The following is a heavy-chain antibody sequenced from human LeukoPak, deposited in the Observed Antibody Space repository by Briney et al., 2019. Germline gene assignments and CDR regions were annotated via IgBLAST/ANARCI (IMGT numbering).Heavy chain of an antibody. CDR1: GYTFTGYY. Sequence: ASVKDSCKASGYTFTGYYMHWVRQAPGQGLEWMGRINPNSGGTNYAQKFQGRVTMTRDTSISTAYMELSRLRSDDTAVYYCARVRQQFVAGVDYWGQGTLVTVSS. CDR2: INPNSGGT. D-gene: IGHD6-6*01. CDR3: ARVRQQFVAGVDY. J-gene: IGHJ4*02. V-gene: IGHV1-2*06.